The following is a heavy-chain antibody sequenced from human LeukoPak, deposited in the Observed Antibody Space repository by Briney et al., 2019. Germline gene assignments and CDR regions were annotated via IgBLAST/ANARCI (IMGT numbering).Heavy chain of an antibody. CDR1: GFTVSSNY. J-gene: IGHJ5*02. Sequence: GGSLRLSCAASGFTVSSNYMSWVRQAPGKGLEWVSVIYSGGSTYYADSVKGRFTISRDNSKNTLYLQMNSLRAEDTAVYYCASRPYYYGSGSYSFDPWGQGTLVTVSS. D-gene: IGHD3-10*01. V-gene: IGHV3-53*01. CDR2: IYSGGST. CDR3: ASRPYYYGSGSYSFDP.